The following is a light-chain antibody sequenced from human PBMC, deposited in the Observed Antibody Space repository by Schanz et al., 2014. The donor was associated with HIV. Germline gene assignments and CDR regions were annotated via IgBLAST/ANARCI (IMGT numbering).Light chain of an antibody. CDR2: DNY. CDR3: GAWDSGRRAVV. V-gene: IGLV1-51*01. CDR1: SSNIGNNY. J-gene: IGLJ2*01. Sequence: QSVLTQPPSVSAAPGQKVTISCSGSSSNIGNNYVSWYQQFLGTAPKLLIYDNYQRPSGVPDRFSGSKSGTSATLGITGLQTGDEADYYCGAWDSGRRAVVFGGGTKLTVL.